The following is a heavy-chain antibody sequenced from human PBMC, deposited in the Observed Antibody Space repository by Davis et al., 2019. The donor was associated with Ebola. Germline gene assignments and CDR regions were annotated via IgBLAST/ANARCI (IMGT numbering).Heavy chain of an antibody. Sequence: GESLKISCAASGFTFSAYWMTWVRQAPGKGLEWVGKIKYDGSDKYYVDSVKGRFTISRDNAENSLYLQMNSLTVEDTAIYYCARAVVDTAMLNYWGQGTLVTVSS. CDR3: ARAVVDTAMLNY. V-gene: IGHV3-7*01. CDR2: IKYDGSDK. J-gene: IGHJ4*02. CDR1: GFTFSAYW. D-gene: IGHD5-18*01.